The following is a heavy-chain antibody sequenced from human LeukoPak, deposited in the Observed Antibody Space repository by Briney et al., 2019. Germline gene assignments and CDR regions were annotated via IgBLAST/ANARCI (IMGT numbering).Heavy chain of an antibody. V-gene: IGHV4-39*02. J-gene: IGHJ4*02. CDR2: IYYSGST. Sequence: PSETLSLTCTVSGGSISSSSYYWGWLRQPPGKGLEWIGSIYYSGSTYYNPSLKSRVTISVDTSKNQFSLKLSSVTAADTAVYYCARDPAMVFFDYWGQGTLVTVSS. CDR1: GGSISSSSYY. D-gene: IGHD5-18*01. CDR3: ARDPAMVFFDY.